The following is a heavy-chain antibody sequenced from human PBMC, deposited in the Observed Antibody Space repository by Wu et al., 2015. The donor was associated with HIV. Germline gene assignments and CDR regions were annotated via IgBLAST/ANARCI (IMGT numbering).Heavy chain of an antibody. J-gene: IGHJ5*02. CDR3: ARGNYDFWAAHFADNWFDP. Sequence: QVQLVQSGAEVKKPGASVKVSCKTSGYSFTAYYMHWVRQAPGQGLEWMGRINPNTGGADSAQKFQGRVTMTRDTSISTAYLDLTWLRLDDTAVYYCARGNYDFWAAHFADNWFDPWGQGTLVTVSS. D-gene: IGHD3-3*01. V-gene: IGHV1-2*02. CDR1: GYSFTAYY. CDR2: INPNTGGA.